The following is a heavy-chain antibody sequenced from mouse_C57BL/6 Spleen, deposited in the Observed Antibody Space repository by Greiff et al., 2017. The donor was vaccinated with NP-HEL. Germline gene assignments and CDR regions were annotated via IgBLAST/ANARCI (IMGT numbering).Heavy chain of an antibody. J-gene: IGHJ3*01. V-gene: IGHV1-82*01. CDR2: IYPGDGDT. Sequence: VQLQQSGPELVKPGASVKISCKASGYAFSSSWMNWVKQRPGKGLEWIGRIYPGDGDTNYNGKFKGKATLTADKSSSTAYMQLSSLTSEDSAVYFCARDRDWCAYWGQGTLVTVSA. CDR1: GYAFSSSW. CDR3: ARDRDWCAY. D-gene: IGHD3-2*01.